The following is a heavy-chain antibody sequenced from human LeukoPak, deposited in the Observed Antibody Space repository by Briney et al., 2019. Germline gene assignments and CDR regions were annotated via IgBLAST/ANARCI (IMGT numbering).Heavy chain of an antibody. CDR1: GFTVSNNY. D-gene: IGHD3-22*01. J-gene: IGHJ4*02. CDR3: ARNISGYYYFDY. CDR2: IYSGGNT. Sequence: GGSLRLSCAASGFTVSNNYMSWVRQAPGKGLEWVSIIYSGGNTYYADSVKGRFTISRDNSKNTLYLQMNSLRAEDTAVYYCARNISGYYYFDYWGQGTLVTVSS. V-gene: IGHV3-66*01.